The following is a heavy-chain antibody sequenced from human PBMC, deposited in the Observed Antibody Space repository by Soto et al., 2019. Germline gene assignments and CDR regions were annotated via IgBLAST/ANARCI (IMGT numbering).Heavy chain of an antibody. CDR1: GYTFTGYY. CDR3: ARDLIVVVPAARPVYYYYYYMDV. J-gene: IGHJ6*03. CDR2: ISAYNGST. V-gene: IGHV1-18*04. D-gene: IGHD2-2*01. Sequence: ASVKVSCKASGYTFTGYYMHWVRQAPGQGLEWMGWISAYNGSTNYAQKLQGRVTMTTDTSTSTAYMELRSLRSDDTAVYYCARDLIVVVPAARPVYYYYYYMDVWGKGTTVTVSS.